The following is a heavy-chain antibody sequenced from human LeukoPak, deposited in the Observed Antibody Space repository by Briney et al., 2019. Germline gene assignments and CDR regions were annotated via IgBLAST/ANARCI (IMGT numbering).Heavy chain of an antibody. V-gene: IGHV3-23*01. CDR3: AKGPAVADIYIDY. Sequence: PGGSLRLSCAASGFTFRSYAMSWVRQAPGKGLEWVSAIIGSGGSTYYADSVKGRFTISRDNSRNTLYLQMNSLRPEDTAVYYCAKGPAVADIYIDYWGQGTLVTVSS. CDR1: GFTFRSYA. D-gene: IGHD6-19*01. J-gene: IGHJ4*02. CDR2: IIGSGGST.